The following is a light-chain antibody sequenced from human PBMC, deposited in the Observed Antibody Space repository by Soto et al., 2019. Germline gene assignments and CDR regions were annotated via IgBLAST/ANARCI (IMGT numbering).Light chain of an antibody. CDR2: GTT. CDR3: QQYSIAPKT. Sequence: EVVLTQSPGTLSLSPGERATLSCRASQSVNSLFFGWHQQKPGQAPRLLIYGTTNRAAGIPDRFSGSGSGTDFTLTISRLGPDDCAVYLSQQYSIAPKTFGQGTKVEIK. J-gene: IGKJ1*01. V-gene: IGKV3-20*01. CDR1: QSVNSLF.